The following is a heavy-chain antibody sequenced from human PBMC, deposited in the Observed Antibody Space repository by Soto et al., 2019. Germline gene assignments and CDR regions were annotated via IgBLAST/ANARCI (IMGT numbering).Heavy chain of an antibody. CDR2: ITPFNGNT. Sequence: GASVKVSCKDSGYTFTYRYLHWVRQAPGQALEWMGWITPFNGNTNYAQKFQDRVTITRDRSMSTAYMELSSLRSEDTAMYYCAAEDGSGGAAWFDPWGQGTLVTVS. D-gene: IGHD3-10*01. CDR1: GYTFTYRY. J-gene: IGHJ5*02. V-gene: IGHV1-45*02. CDR3: AAEDGSGGAAWFDP.